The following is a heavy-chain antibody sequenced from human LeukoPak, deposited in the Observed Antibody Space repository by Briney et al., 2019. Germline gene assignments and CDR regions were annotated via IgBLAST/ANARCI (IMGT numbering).Heavy chain of an antibody. V-gene: IGHV3-30*18. D-gene: IGHD6-19*01. J-gene: IGHJ4*02. CDR2: ISYDGSNK. Sequence: GGSLRLSCAASGFTFSSYGMSWVRQAPGKGLEWVAVISYDGSNKYYADSVKGRFTISRDNSKNTLYLQMNSLRAEDTAVYYCAKIEVIQSQWLDWIDYWGQGTLVTVSS. CDR1: GFTFSSYG. CDR3: AKIEVIQSQWLDWIDY.